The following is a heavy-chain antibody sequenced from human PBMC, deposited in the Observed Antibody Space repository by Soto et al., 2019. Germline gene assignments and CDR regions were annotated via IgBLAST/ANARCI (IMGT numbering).Heavy chain of an antibody. CDR1: GGTFSSYT. J-gene: IGHJ4*02. Sequence: SVKVSCKASGGTFSSYTISWVRQAPGQGLEWMGRIIPILGIANYAQKFQGRVTITADKSTSTAYMELSSLRSEDTAVYYCARDSGYGNFDYWGQGTLVTVSS. CDR2: IIPILGIA. CDR3: ARDSGYGNFDY. V-gene: IGHV1-69*04. D-gene: IGHD5-12*01.